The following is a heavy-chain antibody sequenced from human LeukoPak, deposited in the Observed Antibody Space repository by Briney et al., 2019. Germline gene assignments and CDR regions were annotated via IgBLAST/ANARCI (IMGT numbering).Heavy chain of an antibody. CDR3: ARDYSYPDY. CDR1: GASISSYH. D-gene: IGHD5-18*01. CDR2: IYTSGRT. Sequence: SETLSLTCSVSGASISSYHWSWIRQPAGEGLEWIGRIYTSGRTNYNPSLNSRVTMSVDTSKNQFSPKLNSVTAADTAVYYCARDYSYPDYWGQGALVTVSS. V-gene: IGHV4-4*07. J-gene: IGHJ4*02.